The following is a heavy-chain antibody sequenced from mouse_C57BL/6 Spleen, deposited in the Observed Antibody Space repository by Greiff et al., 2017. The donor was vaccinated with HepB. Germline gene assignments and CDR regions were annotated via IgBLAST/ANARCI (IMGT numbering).Heavy chain of an antibody. J-gene: IGHJ2*01. D-gene: IGHD2-4*01. V-gene: IGHV5-6*02. CDR1: GFTFSSYG. CDR2: ISSGGSYT. Sequence: EVMLVESGGDLVKPGGSLKLSCAASGFTFSSYGMSWVRQTPDKRLEWVATISSGGSYTYYPDSVKGRVTISRDNAKNTLYLQRSSLKSEDTAMYYCARQVYYDYLYFDYWGQGTTLTVSS. CDR3: ARQVYYDYLYFDY.